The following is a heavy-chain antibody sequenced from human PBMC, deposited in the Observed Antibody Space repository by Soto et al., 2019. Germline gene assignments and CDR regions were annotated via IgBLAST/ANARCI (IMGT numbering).Heavy chain of an antibody. Sequence: GGSLRLSCAASGFTFSSYAVSWVRQAPGKGPEWISCISGSGSTIYYADSVKGRFTISRDNSKNTLYLQMSSLRAEDTAVYYCAKVFYYYDSSGYSYFDYWGQGTLVTVSS. CDR1: GFTFSSYA. CDR2: ISGSGSTI. CDR3: AKVFYYYDSSGYSYFDY. V-gene: IGHV3-23*01. D-gene: IGHD3-22*01. J-gene: IGHJ4*02.